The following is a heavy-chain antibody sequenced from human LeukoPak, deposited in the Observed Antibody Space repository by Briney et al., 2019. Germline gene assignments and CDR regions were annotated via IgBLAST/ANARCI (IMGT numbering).Heavy chain of an antibody. CDR2: INGGGGNT. Sequence: GGSLRLSCAASGFMFNSYVMSWVRQAPGKGLEWVSAINGGGGNTYYADSVKGRFTISRDNAKNSLYLQMNSLRAEDTAVYYCARGSTYYDSSGQVPFDYWGQGTLVAVSS. D-gene: IGHD3-22*01. V-gene: IGHV3-23*01. CDR1: GFMFNSYV. CDR3: ARGSTYYDSSGQVPFDY. J-gene: IGHJ4*02.